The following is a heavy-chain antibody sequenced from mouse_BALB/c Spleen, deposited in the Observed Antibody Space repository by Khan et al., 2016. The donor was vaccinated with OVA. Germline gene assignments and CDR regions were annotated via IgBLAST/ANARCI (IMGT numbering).Heavy chain of an antibody. D-gene: IGHD1-1*01. J-gene: IGHJ2*02. CDR3: ARVYGGDFDY. CDR2: ISYSGNT. V-gene: IGHV3-2*02. Sequence: EVQLQESGPGLVKPSQSLSLTCTVTGYSITSDYAWNWIRQFPGNKLEWMGFISYSGNTKYNPSLNSRFSITRDTSKNQFFLQLNSGTTEDTATYYCARVYGGDFDYWGQGTSLTVSS. CDR1: GYSITSDYA.